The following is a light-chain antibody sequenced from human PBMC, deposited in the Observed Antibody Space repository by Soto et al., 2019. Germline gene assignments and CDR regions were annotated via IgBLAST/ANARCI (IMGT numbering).Light chain of an antibody. CDR3: QQRSNWPLT. J-gene: IGKJ4*01. CDR1: QSVSSN. Sequence: EIVMTQSPATLSVSPGERATLSCRASQSVSSNLAWYQQKPGQAPRLLIYDASERATGVPARFSGSGSGTDFTLTISSLEPEDFAVYYCQQRSNWPLTFGGGTKVDIK. V-gene: IGKV3-11*01. CDR2: DAS.